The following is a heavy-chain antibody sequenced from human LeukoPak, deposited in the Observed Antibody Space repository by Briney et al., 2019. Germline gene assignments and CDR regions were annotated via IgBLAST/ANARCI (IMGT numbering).Heavy chain of an antibody. CDR1: GFTFRDYY. J-gene: IGHJ4*02. CDR2: ITGDGSVV. CDR3: AKTXKYTYGFFDY. D-gene: IGHD5-18*01. Sequence: GGSLRLSCAASGFTFRDYYMSWVRQAPGKGLEWLSYITGDGSVVYYADSVKGRFTISRDNARNSLYLQMNSLRAEDSAVYYCAKTXKYTYGFFDYWGQGTLVTVSS. V-gene: IGHV3-11*01.